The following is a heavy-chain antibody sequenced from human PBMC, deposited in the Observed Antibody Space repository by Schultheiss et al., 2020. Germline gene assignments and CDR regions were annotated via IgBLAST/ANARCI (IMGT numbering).Heavy chain of an antibody. D-gene: IGHD1-26*01. J-gene: IGHJ4*02. Sequence: GGSLRLSCAASGFTFSSYWMSWVRQAPGKGLEWVSSISSSSSYIYYADSVKGRFTISRDNAKNSLYLQMNSLRAEDTAVYYCARDDRGGSPPYFDYWGQGTLVTVSS. CDR3: ARDDRGGSPPYFDY. CDR1: GFTFSSYW. V-gene: IGHV3-21*01. CDR2: ISSSSSYI.